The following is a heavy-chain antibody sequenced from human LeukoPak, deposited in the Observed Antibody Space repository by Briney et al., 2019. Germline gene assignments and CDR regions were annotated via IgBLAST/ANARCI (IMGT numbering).Heavy chain of an antibody. J-gene: IGHJ3*02. V-gene: IGHV1-69*13. Sequence: SVKVSCKASGGTFISYVISWVRQAPGQGGEWRGGIIPIFGTANNAQKFQGRVTITAEESTSKDYMELSSLRSEDTAVYYCATTKGFYDSSGYYHDAFDIWGQGTMVTVSS. CDR2: IIPIFGTA. CDR1: GGTFISYV. CDR3: ATTKGFYDSSGYYHDAFDI. D-gene: IGHD3-22*01.